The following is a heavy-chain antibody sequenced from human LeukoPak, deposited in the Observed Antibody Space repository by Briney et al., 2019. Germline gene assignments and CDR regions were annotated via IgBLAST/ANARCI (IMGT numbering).Heavy chain of an antibody. CDR3: ARADYYDSSGLPAHDY. D-gene: IGHD3-22*01. Sequence: SETLSLTCTISGGSVSDYYWSWIRQSPGKGLEWIGYIYYTGSTTYNPSLKSRVTISVDTSKNQFSLKLSSVTAADTAVYYCARADYYDSSGLPAHDYWGQGTLVTVSS. J-gene: IGHJ4*02. V-gene: IGHV4-59*02. CDR1: GGSVSDYY. CDR2: IYYTGST.